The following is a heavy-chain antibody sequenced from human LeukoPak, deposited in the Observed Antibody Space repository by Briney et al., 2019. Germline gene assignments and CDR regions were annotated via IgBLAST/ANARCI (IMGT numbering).Heavy chain of an antibody. CDR3: ARVKSRWFGGARFEYFDY. D-gene: IGHD3-10*01. V-gene: IGHV4-59*01. Sequence: SETLSLTCTVSGGSISSYYWSWIRQPPGKGLERIGYIYYSGSTNYNPSLKSRVTISVDTSKNLFSLKLSSVTAADTAVYYCARVKSRWFGGARFEYFDYWGQGTLVTVSS. CDR1: GGSISSYY. CDR2: IYYSGST. J-gene: IGHJ4*02.